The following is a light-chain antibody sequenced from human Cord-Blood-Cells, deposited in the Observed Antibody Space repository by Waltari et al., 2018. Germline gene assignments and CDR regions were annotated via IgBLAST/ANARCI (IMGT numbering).Light chain of an antibody. CDR3: QQRSNWLT. CDR1: QSVSSY. CDR2: DAS. V-gene: IGKV3-11*01. Sequence: IVLLQSPATRSLSPGARATLSCRASQSVSSYLAWYQQKPGQAPRLLIYDASNRATGIPARFSGSGSGTDFTLTISSLEPEDVAVYYCQQRSNWLTFGGGTKVEIK. J-gene: IGKJ4*01.